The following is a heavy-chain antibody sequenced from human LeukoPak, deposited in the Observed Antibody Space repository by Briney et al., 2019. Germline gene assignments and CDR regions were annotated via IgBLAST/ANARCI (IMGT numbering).Heavy chain of an antibody. CDR3: ARDPSPSTGNRRWLYYFDY. Sequence: GGSLRLSCAASGFTFSTFWMSWVRQAPGKGLEWVANIKQDGSEKYYVDSVKGRFTISRDNSKNTLYLQMNSLRAEDTAVYYCARDPSPSTGNRRWLYYFDYWGQGTLVTVSS. V-gene: IGHV3-7*01. CDR1: GFTFSTFW. D-gene: IGHD5-24*01. J-gene: IGHJ4*02. CDR2: IKQDGSEK.